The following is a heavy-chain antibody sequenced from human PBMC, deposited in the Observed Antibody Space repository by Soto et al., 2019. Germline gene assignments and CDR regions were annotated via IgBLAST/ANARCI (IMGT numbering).Heavy chain of an antibody. CDR3: ARDPHITIFGVVTPFDY. J-gene: IGHJ4*02. CDR1: GLTFSSYS. V-gene: IGHV3-48*01. D-gene: IGHD3-3*01. CDR2: ISSSSSTI. Sequence: GGSLRLSCAASGLTFSSYSMNWVRQAPGKGLEWVSYISSSSSTIYYADSVKGRFTISRDNAKNSLYLQMNSLRAEDTAVYYCARDPHITIFGVVTPFDYWGRGSLVTVSS.